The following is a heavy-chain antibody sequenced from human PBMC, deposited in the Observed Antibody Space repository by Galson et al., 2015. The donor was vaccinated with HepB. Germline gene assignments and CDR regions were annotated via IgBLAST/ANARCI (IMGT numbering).Heavy chain of an antibody. CDR3: TQHIQQSRIEY. V-gene: IGHV5-51*01. D-gene: IGHD1-1*01. J-gene: IGHJ4*01. CDR2: IDPDDSDT. CDR1: GYSFTSYW. Sequence: QSGAEVTKPGESLKISCKGSGYSFTSYWIGWVRQMPGEGLEWMGIIDPDDSDTRYSPSFRRQVTISADKSINTAFLQWSSLKASDTAIYYCTQHIQQSRIEYWGHGTLVTASS.